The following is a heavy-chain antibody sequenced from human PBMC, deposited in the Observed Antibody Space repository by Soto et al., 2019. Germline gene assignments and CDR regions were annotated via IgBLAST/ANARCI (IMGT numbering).Heavy chain of an antibody. Sequence: GGSLRLSCAASKFTFSYYGMHWVRQAPGKGLEWVAVISYEGSNKYYADPVKGRFTISRDNSKNTLYLEMNSLRTEDTAVYYCAKPISISEVIIDAFDVWGQGTMVTVSS. CDR3: AKPISISEVIIDAFDV. CDR2: ISYEGSNK. D-gene: IGHD3-10*01. CDR1: KFTFSYYG. V-gene: IGHV3-30*18. J-gene: IGHJ3*01.